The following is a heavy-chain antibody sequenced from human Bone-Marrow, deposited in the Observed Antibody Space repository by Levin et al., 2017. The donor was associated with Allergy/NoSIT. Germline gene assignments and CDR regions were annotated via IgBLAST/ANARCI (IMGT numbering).Heavy chain of an antibody. V-gene: IGHV4-34*01. CDR2: INHSGST. CDR1: GGSFSGYY. D-gene: IGHD6-19*01. CDR3: ARGPRGYSSGWYRFHDAFDI. Sequence: SQTLSLTCAVYGGSFSGYYWSWIRQPPGKGLEWIGEINHSGSTNYNPSLKSRVTISVDTSKNQFSLKLSSVTAADTAVYYCARGPRGYSSGWYRFHDAFDIWGQGTMVTVSS. J-gene: IGHJ3*02.